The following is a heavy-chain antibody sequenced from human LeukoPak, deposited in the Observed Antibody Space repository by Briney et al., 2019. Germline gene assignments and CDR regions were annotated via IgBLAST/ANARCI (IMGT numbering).Heavy chain of an antibody. Sequence: SLRLSCAASGFTFDDYAMHWVRQAPGKGLEWVSGISWNSGSIGYADSVKGRFTISRDNSKNTLYLQMNSLRAEDTAVYYCARGARKGDDYGGFFDYWGQGTLVTVSS. CDR1: GFTFDDYA. CDR2: ISWNSGSI. D-gene: IGHD4-23*01. CDR3: ARGARKGDDYGGFFDY. J-gene: IGHJ4*02. V-gene: IGHV3-9*01.